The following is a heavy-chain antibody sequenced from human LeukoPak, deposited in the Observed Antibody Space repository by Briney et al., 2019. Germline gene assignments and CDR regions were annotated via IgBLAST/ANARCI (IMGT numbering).Heavy chain of an antibody. CDR3: ARAVRGYSGSYYNY. CDR1: GYTLTELS. V-gene: IGHV1-2*06. Sequence: ASVKVSCKVSGYTLTELSMHWVRQAPGQGLEWMGRINPNSGGTNYAQKFQGRVTMTRDTSISTAYMELSRLRSDDTAVCYCARAVRGYSGSYYNYWGQGTLVTVSS. CDR2: INPNSGGT. D-gene: IGHD1-26*01. J-gene: IGHJ4*02.